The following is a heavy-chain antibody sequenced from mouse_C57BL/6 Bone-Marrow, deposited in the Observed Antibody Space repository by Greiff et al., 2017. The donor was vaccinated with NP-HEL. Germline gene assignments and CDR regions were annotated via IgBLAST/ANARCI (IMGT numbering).Heavy chain of an antibody. J-gene: IGHJ2*01. V-gene: IGHV1-22*01. D-gene: IGHD2-2*01. CDR1: GYAFTDYN. Sequence: VQLQQSGPELVKPGASVKMSCKASGYAFTDYNMHWVKQSHGKSLERIGYINPNNGGTSYNQKFKGKATLTVNKSSSTAYMELRSLTSEDSAVYYCARKGIYYGYDSPFDYWGQGTTLTVSS. CDR2: INPNNGGT. CDR3: ARKGIYYGYDSPFDY.